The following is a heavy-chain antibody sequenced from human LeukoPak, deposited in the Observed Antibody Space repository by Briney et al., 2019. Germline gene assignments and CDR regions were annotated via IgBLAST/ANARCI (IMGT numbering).Heavy chain of an antibody. D-gene: IGHD6-6*01. V-gene: IGHV3-7*03. J-gene: IGHJ3*02. CDR3: AKDVSSSSSVAFDI. Sequence: GGSLRLSCAASGFTFSSYWMSWVRQAPGKGLEWVANIKQDGSEKYYVDSVKGRFTISRDNAKNSLYLQMNSLRAEDMALYYCAKDVSSSSSVAFDIWGQGTMVTVSS. CDR2: IKQDGSEK. CDR1: GFTFSSYW.